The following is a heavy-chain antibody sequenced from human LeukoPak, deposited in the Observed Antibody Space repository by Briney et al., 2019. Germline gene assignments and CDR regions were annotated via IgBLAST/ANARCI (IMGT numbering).Heavy chain of an antibody. Sequence: GGSLRLSCAASGFTFDNAWMTWVRQAPGKGLEWVGRIKSKTDGGTTSYAAPVRGRFSISRDDSKDTLYLQMNGLRAEDTAVYYCARNSYAFDMWGQGTMVTVSS. CDR2: IKSKTDGGTT. J-gene: IGHJ3*02. CDR1: GFTFDNAW. CDR3: ARNSYAFDM. V-gene: IGHV3-15*01.